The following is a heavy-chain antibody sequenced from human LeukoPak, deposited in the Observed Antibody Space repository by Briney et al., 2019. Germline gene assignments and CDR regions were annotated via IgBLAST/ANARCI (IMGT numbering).Heavy chain of an antibody. CDR3: AKGRGLTVYSGGPDY. CDR2: ISGSGGST. D-gene: IGHD1-26*01. J-gene: IGHJ4*02. CDR1: GFTFNNYA. Sequence: GGSLRLSCAASGFTFNNYAMSWVRQAPGKGLEWVSTISGSGGSTYYTDSVKGRFTISGDNSKNTLYLQMNSLRAEDTALYYCAKGRGLTVYSGGPDYWGQGTLVTVSS. V-gene: IGHV3-23*01.